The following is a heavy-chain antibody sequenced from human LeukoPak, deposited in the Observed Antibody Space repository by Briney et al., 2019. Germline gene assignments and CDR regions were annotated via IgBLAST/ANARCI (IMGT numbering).Heavy chain of an antibody. J-gene: IGHJ4*02. CDR2: INPNSGDT. CDR1: GYTFTCYY. V-gene: IGHV1-2*02. D-gene: IGHD1-26*01. CDR3: ARDRESGTLSY. Sequence: ASVKVSCKASGYTFTCYYMHWVRQAPGQGLEWMGWINPNSGDTDYAKNFQGRVTMTRDTSISTAYMELSRLRSDDTAVYYCARDRESGTLSYWGQGTLVTVSS.